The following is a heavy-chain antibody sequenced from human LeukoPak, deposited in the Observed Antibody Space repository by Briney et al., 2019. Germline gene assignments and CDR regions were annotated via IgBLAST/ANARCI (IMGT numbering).Heavy chain of an antibody. CDR1: GFTFSSYA. CDR3: ARRRYYYGSGSYLYGMDV. D-gene: IGHD3-10*01. Sequence: GSLRLSCAASGFTFSSYAMSWVRQAPGKGLEWIGYIYYSGSTNYNPSLKSRVTISVDTSKNQFSLKLSSVTAADTAVYYCARRRYYYGSGSYLYGMDVWGQGTTVTVSS. J-gene: IGHJ6*02. V-gene: IGHV4-59*01. CDR2: IYYSGST.